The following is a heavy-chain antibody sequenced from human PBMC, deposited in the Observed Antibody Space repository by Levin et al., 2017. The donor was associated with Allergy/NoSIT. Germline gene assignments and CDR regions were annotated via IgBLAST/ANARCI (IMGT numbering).Heavy chain of an antibody. CDR2: IGTAGDT. V-gene: IGHV3-13*01. J-gene: IGHJ4*02. CDR1: GFTFSSYD. CDR3: ARVYYDSSGYYYSN. Sequence: GGSLRLSCAASGFTFSSYDMHWVRQATGKGLEWVSAIGTAGDTYYPGSVKGRFTISGENAKNSLYLQMNSLRAGDTAVYYCARVYYDSSGYYYSNWGQGTLVTVSS. D-gene: IGHD3-22*01.